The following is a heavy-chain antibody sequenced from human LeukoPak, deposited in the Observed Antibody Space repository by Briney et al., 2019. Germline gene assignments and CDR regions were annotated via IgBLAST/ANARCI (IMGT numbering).Heavy chain of an antibody. J-gene: IGHJ4*02. CDR3: ARDPLTTVVTPFDY. V-gene: IGHV3-48*04. Sequence: GGSLRLSCAASGFTFSSYSMNWVRQAPGKGLEWVSYISSSSSTIYYADSVKGRFTISRDNAKNSLYLQMNSLRAEDTAVYYCARDPLTTVVTPFDYWGQGALVTVSS. CDR1: GFTFSSYS. CDR2: ISSSSSTI. D-gene: IGHD4-23*01.